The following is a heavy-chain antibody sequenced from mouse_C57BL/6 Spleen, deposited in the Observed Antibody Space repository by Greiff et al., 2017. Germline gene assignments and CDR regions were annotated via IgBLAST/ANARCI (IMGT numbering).Heavy chain of an antibody. J-gene: IGHJ4*01. D-gene: IGHD1-1*01. Sequence: VKLMESGAELAKPGASVKLSCKASGYTFTSYWMHWVKQRPGQGLEWIGYINPSSGYTKYNQKFKDKATLTADKSSSTAYMQLSSLTYEDSAVYYCARSRGITTVVEDYYAMDYWGQGTSVTVSS. CDR3: ARSRGITTVVEDYYAMDY. CDR2: INPSSGYT. CDR1: GYTFTSYW. V-gene: IGHV1-7*01.